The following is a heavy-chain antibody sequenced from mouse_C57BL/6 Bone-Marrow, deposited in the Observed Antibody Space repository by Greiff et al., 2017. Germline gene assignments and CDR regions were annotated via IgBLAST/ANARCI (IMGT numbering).Heavy chain of an antibody. D-gene: IGHD1-1*01. Sequence: QVHVKQPGAELVMPGASVKLSCKASGYTFTSSWMHWVKQRPGQGLEWIGEIDPSDSYTNYNQKFKGKPTLTVDKSSSTDYMQLSSLTSEDSAVYYCARTTTVVAGDYWGQGTTLTVSS. CDR3: ARTTTVVAGDY. CDR1: GYTFTSSW. J-gene: IGHJ2*01. V-gene: IGHV1-69*01. CDR2: IDPSDSYT.